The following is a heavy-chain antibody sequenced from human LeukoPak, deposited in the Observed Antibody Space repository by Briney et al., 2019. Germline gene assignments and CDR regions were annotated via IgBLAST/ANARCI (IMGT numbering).Heavy chain of an antibody. CDR2: ISGSGGST. Sequence: GGSLRLSCAASGFTFSSYAMSWVRQAPGKGLEWVSAISGSGGSTYYADSVKGRFTISRDNSKNTLFVQMNSLRAEDTAVYYCARDPYGSGSPIDYWGQGTLVTVSS. CDR1: GFTFSSYA. CDR3: ARDPYGSGSPIDY. D-gene: IGHD3-10*01. J-gene: IGHJ4*02. V-gene: IGHV3-23*01.